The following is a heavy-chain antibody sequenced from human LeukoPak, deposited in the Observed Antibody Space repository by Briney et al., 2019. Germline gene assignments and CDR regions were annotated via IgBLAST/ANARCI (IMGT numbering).Heavy chain of an antibody. D-gene: IGHD3-3*01. CDR2: IYHSGST. Sequence: SETLSLTCAVSGYSISSGYYWGWIRQPPGKGLEWIGSIYHSGSTYYNPSLKSRVTISVATSKNQFSLKLSSVTAADTAVYYCARQGITIFGVVIINYYYMDVWGKGTTVTVSS. J-gene: IGHJ6*03. CDR3: ARQGITIFGVVIINYYYMDV. CDR1: GYSISSGYY. V-gene: IGHV4-38-2*01.